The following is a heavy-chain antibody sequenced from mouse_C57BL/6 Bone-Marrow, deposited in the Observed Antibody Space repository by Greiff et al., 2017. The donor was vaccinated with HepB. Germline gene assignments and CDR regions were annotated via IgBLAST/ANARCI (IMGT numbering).Heavy chain of an antibody. V-gene: IGHV14-3*01. Sequence: EVQLQQSVAELVRPGASVKLSCTASGFNIKNTYMHWVKQRPEQGLEWIGRIDPANGNTKYAPKFQGKATITADTSSTTAYLQLSSLTSEDTAIYYCARDYYGSSLVLYYFDYWGQGTTLTVSS. CDR1: GFNIKNTY. CDR3: ARDYYGSSLVLYYFDY. D-gene: IGHD1-1*01. J-gene: IGHJ2*01. CDR2: IDPANGNT.